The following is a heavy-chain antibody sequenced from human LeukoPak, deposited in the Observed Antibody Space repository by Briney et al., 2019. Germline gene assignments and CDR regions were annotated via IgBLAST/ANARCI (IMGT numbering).Heavy chain of an antibody. CDR1: GFTCSSYA. V-gene: IGHV3-64*02. J-gene: IGHJ4*02. Sequence: GESLRLSCAASGFTCSSYAMHWVRQAPGKGLEYVSGISNNGGSTYYADSVKGRFTISRDNSKNTLYLQMGSLRAEDMAVYYCARARGYSSSWTGYYFDYWGQGTLVTVSS. D-gene: IGHD6-13*01. CDR3: ARARGYSSSWTGYYFDY. CDR2: ISNNGGST.